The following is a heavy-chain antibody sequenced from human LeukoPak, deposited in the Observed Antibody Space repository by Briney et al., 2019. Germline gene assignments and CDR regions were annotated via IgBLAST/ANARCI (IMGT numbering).Heavy chain of an antibody. J-gene: IGHJ4*02. D-gene: IGHD6-19*01. CDR3: AKAGIWQQWHRFDY. Sequence: GGSLRLSCAASGFTLSSYSMNWVRQAPGKGLEWVSSISSSSSYRYYADSVKGRFTISRDNSKNTLYLQMNSLRAEDTAVYYCAKAGIWQQWHRFDYWGQGTLVTVSS. CDR2: ISSSSSYR. V-gene: IGHV3-21*01. CDR1: GFTLSSYS.